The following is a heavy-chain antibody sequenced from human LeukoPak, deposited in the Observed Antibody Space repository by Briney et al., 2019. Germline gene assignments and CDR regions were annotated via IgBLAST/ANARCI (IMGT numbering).Heavy chain of an antibody. Sequence: GGSLRLSCAASGFIFSSYGMHWVRQAPGKGLEWVAVIWYDGSNKYYADSVKGRFTISRDNSKNTLYLQVNSLRAEDTAAYYCARVGCTGGSCLAYNYYPMDVWGQGTTVTVSS. D-gene: IGHD2-15*01. CDR2: IWYDGSNK. CDR3: ARVGCTGGSCLAYNYYPMDV. J-gene: IGHJ6*02. V-gene: IGHV3-33*01. CDR1: GFIFSSYG.